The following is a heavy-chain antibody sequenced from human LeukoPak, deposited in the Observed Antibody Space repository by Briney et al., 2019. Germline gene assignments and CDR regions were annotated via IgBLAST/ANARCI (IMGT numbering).Heavy chain of an antibody. CDR3: TTGGHYFGS. CDR1: GVTISDAW. V-gene: IGHV3-15*01. D-gene: IGHD3-10*01. J-gene: IGHJ4*02. CDR2: IKSKSDGGTT. Sequence: VGSLRLSCVASGVTISDAWMSWVRQAPGKGLEWVGRIKSKSDGGTTDYAAPVTDRFIISRDDSKNTLFLQMNSLEADDTAVYYCTTGGHYFGSWGQGTLVIVSS.